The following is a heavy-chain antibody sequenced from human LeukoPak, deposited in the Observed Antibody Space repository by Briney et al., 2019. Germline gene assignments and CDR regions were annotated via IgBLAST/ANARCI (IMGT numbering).Heavy chain of an antibody. CDR3: ARSYPTGSHYSSYY. J-gene: IGHJ4*02. V-gene: IGHV3-53*04. Sequence: PGGSLRLSCAASGFTVSSNYMSWVRQAPGKGLEWVSVIYSGGSTYYADSVKGRFTISRHNSKNTLYLQMNSLRPEDTAVYYCARSYPTGSHYSSYYWGQGTLVTVSS. D-gene: IGHD1-26*01. CDR2: IYSGGST. CDR1: GFTVSSNY.